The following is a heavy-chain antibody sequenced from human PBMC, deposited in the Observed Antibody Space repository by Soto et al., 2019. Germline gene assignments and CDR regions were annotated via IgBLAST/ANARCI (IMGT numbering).Heavy chain of an antibody. J-gene: IGHJ6*02. Sequence: QAQLVQSGPEVKKPGSSVKVSCKSSGGKFSTDVFTWVRQAPGQGLEWMGGIITVFRTTMYAQNFQDRVTLTADESTSTAFMEVRGLRSEDTAVYYCARGDSQGYGVDVWGPGTTVTVSS. V-gene: IGHV1-69*12. CDR2: IITVFRTT. D-gene: IGHD3-22*01. CDR1: GGKFSTDV. CDR3: ARGDSQGYGVDV.